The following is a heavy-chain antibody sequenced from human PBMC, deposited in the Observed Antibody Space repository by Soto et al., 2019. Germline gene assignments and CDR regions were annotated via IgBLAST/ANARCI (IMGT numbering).Heavy chain of an antibody. CDR1: GYTFTSYD. CDR3: ARVPSLGYCSGGSCYRFDY. V-gene: IGHV1-8*01. J-gene: IGHJ4*02. CDR2: MNPHSGNT. D-gene: IGHD2-15*01. Sequence: GASVKVSCKSSGYTFTSYDINWVRQAAGQGLEWMGWMNPHSGNTGYAQKFQGRVTMTRDTSIGTAYMQLSSLRSEDTAVYYCARVPSLGYCSGGSCYRFDYWGQGTLVTVSS.